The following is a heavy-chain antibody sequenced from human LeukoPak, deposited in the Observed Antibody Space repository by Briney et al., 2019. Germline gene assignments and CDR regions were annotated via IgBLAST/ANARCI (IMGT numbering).Heavy chain of an antibody. Sequence: SDTLSLTYTLSGGSISTTDRYWGWVRQPPGKGLEWIGSIYYSGITYHNPSLKSRVTISVDTSKNQFSLRLSSVTAADTAVYFCARICPGLVEPYYFDYWGQGTLLTVSS. CDR1: GGSISTTDRY. V-gene: IGHV4-39*01. J-gene: IGHJ4*02. CDR2: IYYSGIT. CDR3: ARICPGLVEPYYFDY. D-gene: IGHD2-8*02.